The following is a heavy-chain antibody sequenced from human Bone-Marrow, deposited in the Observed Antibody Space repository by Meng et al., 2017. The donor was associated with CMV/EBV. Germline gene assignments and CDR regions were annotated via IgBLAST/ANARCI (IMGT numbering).Heavy chain of an antibody. CDR2: IYSGGST. D-gene: IGHD2-2*01. Sequence: GGSLRLSCAASGFTVISNYMSWVRQAPGKGLEWVSVIYSGGSTYYADSVKGRFTISRDNSRNTLYLQMNSLRAEDTAVYYCAREDIVVVPAALDHRRDYSFYYGMDVWGQGTTVTVSS. CDR3: AREDIVVVPAALDHRRDYSFYYGMDV. V-gene: IGHV3-53*01. CDR1: GFTVISNY. J-gene: IGHJ6*02.